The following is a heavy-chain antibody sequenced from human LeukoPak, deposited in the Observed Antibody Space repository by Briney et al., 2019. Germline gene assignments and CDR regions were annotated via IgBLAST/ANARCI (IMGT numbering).Heavy chain of an antibody. Sequence: PGGSLRLSCAASGFTVSSNYMIWVRQAPGKGLEWVSIIYSGGSTYDADSVKGRFTISRDNSKNTLYLQMNSLRAEDTAVYYCARLTNRAIDYWGQGTLVTVSS. D-gene: IGHD7-27*01. J-gene: IGHJ4*02. CDR3: ARLTNRAIDY. CDR2: IYSGGST. V-gene: IGHV3-66*04. CDR1: GFTVSSNY.